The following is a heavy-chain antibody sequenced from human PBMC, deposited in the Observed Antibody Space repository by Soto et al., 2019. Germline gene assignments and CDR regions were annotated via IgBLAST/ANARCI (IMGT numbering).Heavy chain of an antibody. D-gene: IGHD3-16*01. CDR3: ARGRMGAPAY. CDR2: INPYTGST. Sequence: ASVKVSCKASGYTFTSYGIMWVRQAPGQGLEWMGRINPYTGSTNYAQRFQGRVTMTTDTSTSTAYMDLRSLRSDDTAVYYCARGRMGAPAYWGQGTLVTVSS. J-gene: IGHJ4*02. CDR1: GYTFTSYG. V-gene: IGHV1-18*01.